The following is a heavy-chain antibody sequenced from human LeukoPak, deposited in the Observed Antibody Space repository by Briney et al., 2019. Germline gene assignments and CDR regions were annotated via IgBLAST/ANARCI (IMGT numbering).Heavy chain of an antibody. CDR2: INPSGGST. CDR3: ARAGVYYDSSGYLGY. D-gene: IGHD3-22*01. J-gene: IGHJ4*02. CDR1: GYTFTSYY. Sequence: GASVKVSCKASGYTFTSYYMHWVRQAPGQGLEWMGIINPSGGSTSYAQKFQGRVTMTRDTSTSTVYMELSSLRSEDTAVYYCARAGVYYDSSGYLGYWGQGTLVTVSS. V-gene: IGHV1-46*01.